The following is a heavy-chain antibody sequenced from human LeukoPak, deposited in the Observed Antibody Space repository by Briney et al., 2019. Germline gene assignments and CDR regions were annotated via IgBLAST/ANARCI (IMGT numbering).Heavy chain of an antibody. V-gene: IGHV3-7*03. CDR3: ATLNYFSFDH. J-gene: IGHJ4*02. CDR1: GFPFSEYC. Sequence: GGSLRLSCAASGFPFSEYCMTWVPDAPGKGLEWGANINGDGSDKHYVDPVKGRFTISRDNARNTLYLQVNSLRGEDTAVYYCATLNYFSFDHWGQGTLVTVSS. D-gene: IGHD2-8*01. CDR2: INGDGSDK.